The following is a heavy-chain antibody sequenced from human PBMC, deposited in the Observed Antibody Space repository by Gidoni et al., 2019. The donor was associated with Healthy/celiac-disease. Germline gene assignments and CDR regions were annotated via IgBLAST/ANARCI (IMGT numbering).Heavy chain of an antibody. D-gene: IGHD3-16*01. CDR3: ARGGYWFDP. CDR2: IYYSGST. J-gene: IGHJ5*02. V-gene: IGHV4-59*01. Sequence: QVQLQESGPGLVKPSETLSLTCTVSGGSISSYYWSWIRQPPGKGLEWLGYIYYSGSTNYNPSLKSRVTISVDTSKNQFSLKLSSVTAADTAVYYCARGGYWFDPWGQGTLVTVSS. CDR1: GGSISSYY.